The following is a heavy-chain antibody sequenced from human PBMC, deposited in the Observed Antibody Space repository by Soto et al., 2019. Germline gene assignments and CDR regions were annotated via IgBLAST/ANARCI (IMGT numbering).Heavy chain of an antibody. CDR2: ICNDGSNK. CDR3: SSSIC. CDR1: GFMFSSYG. V-gene: IGHV3-33*01. Sequence: PVGSLRLSCEASGFMFSSYGMHWVRQAPGKGLEWVAVICNDGSNKNYADSVKGRFTITRDNSKNTLYLKMNSLRAEDTAVYYCSSSICWGQGTLVTVSS. J-gene: IGHJ4*02.